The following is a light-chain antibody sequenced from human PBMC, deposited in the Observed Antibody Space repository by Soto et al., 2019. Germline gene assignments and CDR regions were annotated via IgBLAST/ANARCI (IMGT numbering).Light chain of an antibody. J-gene: IGKJ5*01. CDR3: QQYNNWPPIT. CDR2: GAS. Sequence: EIVMTQSPATLSVSAGERATLSCRASQSVSSKLSWYQQKPGQAPRLLIYGASTRATGIPARFSGSGSGTEFTLTISSLQSEDFAVYYCQQYNNWPPITFGQGTRLEIK. V-gene: IGKV3-15*01. CDR1: QSVSSK.